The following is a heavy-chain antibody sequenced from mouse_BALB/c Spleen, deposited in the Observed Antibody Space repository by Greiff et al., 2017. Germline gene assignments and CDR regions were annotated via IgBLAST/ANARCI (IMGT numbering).Heavy chain of an antibody. Sequence: EVNLVESGGGLVKPGGSLKLSCAASGFTFSDYYMYWVRQTPEKRLEWVATISDGGSYTYYPDSVKGRFTISRDNAKNNLYLQMSSLKSEDTAMYYCARERMDYWGQGTSVTVSS. J-gene: IGHJ4*01. CDR1: GFTFSDYY. CDR3: ARERMDY. V-gene: IGHV5-4*02. CDR2: ISDGGSYT.